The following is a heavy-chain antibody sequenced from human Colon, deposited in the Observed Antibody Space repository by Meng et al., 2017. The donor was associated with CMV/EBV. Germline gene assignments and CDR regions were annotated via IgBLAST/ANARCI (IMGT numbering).Heavy chain of an antibody. J-gene: IGHJ5*02. CDR2: IYYSGST. CDR3: ARRGGQQQLVHWFDP. D-gene: IGHD6-13*01. CDR1: SGGYY. V-gene: IGHV4-31*02. Sequence: SGGYYWSWIRQHPGKGLEWIGYIYYSGSTYYNPSLKSRVTISVDTSKNQFSLKLSSVTAADTAVYYCARRGGQQQLVHWFDPWGQGTLVTVSS.